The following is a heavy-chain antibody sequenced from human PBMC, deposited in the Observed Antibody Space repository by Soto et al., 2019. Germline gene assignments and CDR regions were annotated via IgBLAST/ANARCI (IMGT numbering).Heavy chain of an antibody. CDR1: GGTFSSYA. D-gene: IGHD2-2*01. V-gene: IGHV1-18*01. Sequence: ASVKVSCKASGGTFSSYAISWVRQAPGQGLEWMGWISAYNGNTNYAQKLQGRVTMTTDTSTSTAYMELRSLRSDDTAVYYCARDAPYCSSTSCLTKYDYWGQGTLVTVSS. J-gene: IGHJ4*02. CDR3: ARDAPYCSSTSCLTKYDY. CDR2: ISAYNGNT.